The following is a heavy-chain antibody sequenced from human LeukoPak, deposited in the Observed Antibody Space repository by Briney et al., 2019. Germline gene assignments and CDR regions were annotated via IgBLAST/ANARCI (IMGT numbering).Heavy chain of an antibody. CDR1: GGSFSGYY. CDR2: INHSGST. V-gene: IGHV4-34*01. CDR3: ARYSYGNFDY. J-gene: IGHJ4*02. Sequence: SETLSLTCAVYGGSFSGYYWSWIRQPPGKGLEWIGEINHSGSTNYNPSLKGRVTISVDTSKNQFSLKLSSVTAADTAVYYCARYSYGNFDYWGQGTLVTVPS. D-gene: IGHD5-18*01.